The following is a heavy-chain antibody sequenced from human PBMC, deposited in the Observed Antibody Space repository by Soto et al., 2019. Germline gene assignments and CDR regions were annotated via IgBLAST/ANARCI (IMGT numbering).Heavy chain of an antibody. J-gene: IGHJ6*03. CDR1: GGTFTTDT. D-gene: IGHD7-27*01. Sequence: QVQLVQSGPEVKKSGSSVKVSCKLSGGTFTTDTISWLRRAPGQGLEWMGRIIPILGTGNYAQKFQGRVTITGDKSTNTGYMELSSLTSEDTAVYYCAREEGSSNMGTFPFYYLDVWGNGSTVSVSS. CDR2: IIPILGTG. CDR3: AREEGSSNMGTFPFYYLDV. V-gene: IGHV1-69*08.